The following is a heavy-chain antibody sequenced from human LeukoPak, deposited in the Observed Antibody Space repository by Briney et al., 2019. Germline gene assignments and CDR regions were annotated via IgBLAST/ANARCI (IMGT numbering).Heavy chain of an antibody. CDR2: ISSSGSTI. CDR3: ARDKPPDLLWFGELLYEANFDY. CDR1: GFTFSDYY. D-gene: IGHD3-10*01. J-gene: IGHJ4*02. Sequence: GGSLRLSCAASGFTFSDYYMSWIRQAPGKGLEWASYISSSGSTIYYADSVKGRFTISRDNAKNSLYLQMNSLRAEDTAVYYCARDKPPDLLWFGELLYEANFDYWGQGTLVTVSS. V-gene: IGHV3-11*04.